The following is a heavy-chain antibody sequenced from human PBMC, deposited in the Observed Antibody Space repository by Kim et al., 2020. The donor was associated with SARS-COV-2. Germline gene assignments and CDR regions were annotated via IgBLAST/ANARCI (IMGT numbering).Heavy chain of an antibody. D-gene: IGHD6-6*01. V-gene: IGHV1-2*06. CDR2: INPNSGGT. CDR3: ARDRIKDSSSGKLVVYYYYGMDV. CDR1: GYTFTGYY. Sequence: ASVKVSCKASGYTFTGYYMHWVRQAPGQGLEWMGRINPNSGGTNYAQKFQGRVTMTRDTSISTAYMELSRLRSDDTAVYYCARDRIKDSSSGKLVVYYYYGMDVWGQGTTVTVSS. J-gene: IGHJ6*02.